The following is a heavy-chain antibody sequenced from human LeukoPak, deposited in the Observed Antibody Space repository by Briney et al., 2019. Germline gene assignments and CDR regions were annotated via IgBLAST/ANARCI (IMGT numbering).Heavy chain of an antibody. V-gene: IGHV3-66*02. CDR3: ARDLHGSGSLDY. CDR1: GFTVRSNY. D-gene: IGHD3-10*01. J-gene: IGHJ4*02. CDR2: IYSGGSR. Sequence: PGGSLRLSCAASGFTVRSNYMSWVRQAPGKGLEWVSVIYSGGSRYYADSVKGRFTISRDNSKNTLYLQMNSLRAEDTAVYYCARDLHGSGSLDYWGQGTLVTVSS.